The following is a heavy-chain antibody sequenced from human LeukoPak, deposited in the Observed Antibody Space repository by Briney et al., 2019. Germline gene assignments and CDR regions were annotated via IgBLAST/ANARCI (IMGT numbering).Heavy chain of an antibody. Sequence: GGSLRLSCSVSGFSLSMYWMTWVRQAPGKGLEWLANIKQDGSEEYYADSVKGRFTISRDNARTSLYLQMNSLRVEDTALYYCARWDGGNYYGIGDWGQGTLVTVSS. V-gene: IGHV3-7*01. CDR1: GFSLSMYW. CDR2: IKQDGSEE. CDR3: ARWDGGNYYGIGD. D-gene: IGHD1-26*01. J-gene: IGHJ4*02.